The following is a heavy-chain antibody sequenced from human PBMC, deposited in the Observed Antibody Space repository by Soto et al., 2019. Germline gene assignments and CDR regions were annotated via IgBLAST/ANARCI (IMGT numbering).Heavy chain of an antibody. CDR3: AGSYGDYVRWFDP. J-gene: IGHJ5*02. CDR2: IYYSGST. CDR1: GGSISSYY. V-gene: IGHV4-59*01. Sequence: PSETLSLTCTVSGGSISSYYWSWIRQPPGKGLEWIGYIYYSGSTNYNPSLKSRVTISVDTSKNQFSLKLSSVTAADTAVYYCAGSYGDYVRWFDPWGQGTLVTVSS. D-gene: IGHD4-17*01.